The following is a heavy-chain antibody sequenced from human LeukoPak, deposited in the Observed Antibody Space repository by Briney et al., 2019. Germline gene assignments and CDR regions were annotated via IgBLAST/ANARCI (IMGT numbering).Heavy chain of an antibody. CDR3: ARDIVVVPAARGGSYYYYGMDV. CDR1: GGSISSYY. D-gene: IGHD2-2*01. J-gene: IGHJ6*02. Sequence: SESLSLTCTVSGGSISSYYWSWIRQPPGKGLEWSGYINYSGSTNYNPSLKSRVTISVDTSKNQFSPKLSSVTAADTAVYYCARDIVVVPAARGGSYYYYGMDVWGQGTTVTVSS. V-gene: IGHV4-59*01. CDR2: INYSGST.